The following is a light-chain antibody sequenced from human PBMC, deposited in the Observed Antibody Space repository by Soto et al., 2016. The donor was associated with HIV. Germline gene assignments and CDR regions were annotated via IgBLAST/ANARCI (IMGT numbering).Light chain of an antibody. CDR2: DDS. CDR1: NVGSKS. V-gene: IGLV3-21*03. CDR3: QVWDTITNHHV. Sequence: SYELTQPPSLSVAPRKTARITCGGNNVGSKSVQWYQQKPGQAPILVLYDDSDRPSGIPERFSGSNSGNTATLTISRVEGGDEGDYYCQVWDTITNHHVFGGGTKLAVL. J-gene: IGLJ2*01.